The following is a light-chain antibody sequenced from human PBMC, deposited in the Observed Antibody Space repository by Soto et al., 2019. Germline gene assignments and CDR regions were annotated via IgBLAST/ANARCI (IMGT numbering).Light chain of an antibody. V-gene: IGKV1-5*03. CDR1: ERVSSW. J-gene: IGKJ1*01. CDR2: QAS. Sequence: DIQMTQSPSTLSASVGDRVPITCRASERVSSWLAWYQQKPGRTPKLLIYQASTLKTGVPSRFSGSGSGTEFTLTISSLQPDECATYYCQQYNAYSQAFGKGTKVEI. CDR3: QQYNAYSQA.